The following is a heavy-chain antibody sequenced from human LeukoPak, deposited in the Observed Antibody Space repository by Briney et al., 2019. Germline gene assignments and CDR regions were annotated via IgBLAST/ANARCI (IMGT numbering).Heavy chain of an antibody. J-gene: IGHJ6*03. V-gene: IGHV3-30*02. Sequence: HPGGSLRLSCAASGFTFSSYAMNWVRQAPGKGLEWVAFIRYDGSNKYYADSVKGRFTVSRDNSKNTLYLQMKSLRAEDTAVYYCAKGGGYEAQYYYYYLDVWGKGTTVTISS. CDR1: GFTFSSYA. D-gene: IGHD5-12*01. CDR2: IRYDGSNK. CDR3: AKGGGYEAQYYYYYLDV.